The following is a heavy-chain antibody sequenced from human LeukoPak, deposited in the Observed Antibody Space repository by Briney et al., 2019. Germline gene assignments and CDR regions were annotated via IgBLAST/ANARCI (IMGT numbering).Heavy chain of an antibody. D-gene: IGHD2-15*01. Sequence: ASVKVSCKASGYTFTSYDINWVRQATGQGLEWMGWMNPNSGNTGYAQKFQGRVTMTRNTSISTAYMELSSLRSEDTAVYYCARVVVAARSGGNWFDPWGQGTLVTVSS. CDR3: ARVVVAARSGGNWFDP. CDR1: GYTFTSYD. J-gene: IGHJ5*02. V-gene: IGHV1-8*01. CDR2: MNPNSGNT.